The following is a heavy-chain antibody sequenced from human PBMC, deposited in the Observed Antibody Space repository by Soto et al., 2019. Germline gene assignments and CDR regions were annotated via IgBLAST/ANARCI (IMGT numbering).Heavy chain of an antibody. CDR3: ARDSGAKLSSS. Sequence: SVKVSCKASGGTFSRYRFNWVRQARGQGLEWLGGIVPIYRTADYAQKFQGRVTITADESTRTVYMELSSLKSQDTALYYCARDSGAKLSSSWGQGTLVTVSS. J-gene: IGHJ4*02. CDR1: GGTFSRYR. V-gene: IGHV1-69*13. D-gene: IGHD6-13*01. CDR2: IVPIYRTA.